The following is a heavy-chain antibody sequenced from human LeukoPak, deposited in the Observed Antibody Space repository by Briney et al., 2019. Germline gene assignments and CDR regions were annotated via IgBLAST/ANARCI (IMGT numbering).Heavy chain of an antibody. V-gene: IGHV3-21*01. CDR2: ISSSSSYI. CDR3: ARDLRYYYGSGSYRDY. CDR1: GFTFSSYS. D-gene: IGHD3-10*01. J-gene: IGHJ4*02. Sequence: PGGSLRLSYAASGFTFSSYSMNWARQAPGKGLEWVSSISSSSSYIYYADSVKGRFTISRDNAKNSLYLQMNSLRAEDTAVYYCARDLRYYYGSGSYRDYWGQGTLVTVSS.